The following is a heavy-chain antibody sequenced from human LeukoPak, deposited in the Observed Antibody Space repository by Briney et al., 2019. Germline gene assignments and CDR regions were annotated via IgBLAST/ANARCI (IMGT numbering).Heavy chain of an antibody. CDR1: GGSINGYF. CDR2: IYSSGSA. V-gene: IGHV4-4*07. J-gene: IGHJ5*02. CDR3: ARDMFQEVIMYWFDP. Sequence: SETLSLTCTVSGGSINGYFWSWIRQPPGKGLEWMGRIYSSGSANYNPSFKSRVTVSIDTSRNQFSLKLRSVTAADTAVYYCARDMFQEVIMYWFDPWGQGTPVTVSS. D-gene: IGHD3-10*01.